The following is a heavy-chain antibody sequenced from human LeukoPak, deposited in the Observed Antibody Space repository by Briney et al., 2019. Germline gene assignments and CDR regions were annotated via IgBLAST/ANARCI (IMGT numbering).Heavy chain of an antibody. V-gene: IGHV3-33*01. Sequence: PGGSLRLSCAASGFSFSNYGMHWVRQAPGKGLEWVAVIWYDGSTKYYADSVKGRFTISRDNSKNTAYLQMNSLRAEDTAVYYCARGSGNYYNRLDYWGQGTLVTVSS. J-gene: IGHJ4*02. CDR1: GFSFSNYG. CDR3: ARGSGNYYNRLDY. CDR2: IWYDGSTK. D-gene: IGHD3-10*01.